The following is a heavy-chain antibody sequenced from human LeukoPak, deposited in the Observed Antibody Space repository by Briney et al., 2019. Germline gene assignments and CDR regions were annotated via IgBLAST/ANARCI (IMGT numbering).Heavy chain of an antibody. CDR3: ARDSYGSSGYYYVSDY. D-gene: IGHD3-22*01. CDR1: GFTFSSYG. V-gene: IGHV3-33*01. J-gene: IGHJ4*02. CDR2: IWYDGSNK. Sequence: GRSLRLSCAASGFTFSSYGMHWVRQAPGKGLEWVAVIWYDGSNKYYADSVKGRFTISRDNAKNSLSLQMNSLRDEDTAVYYCARDSYGSSGYYYVSDYWGQGTLVTVSS.